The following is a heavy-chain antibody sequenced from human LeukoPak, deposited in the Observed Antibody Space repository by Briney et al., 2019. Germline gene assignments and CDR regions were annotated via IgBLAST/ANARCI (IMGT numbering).Heavy chain of an antibody. J-gene: IGHJ4*02. CDR2: ISAYNGNT. CDR1: GYTFTTYG. V-gene: IGHV1-18*01. D-gene: IGHD5-18*01. CDR3: ARQVDTTMALPDY. Sequence: ASVKVSCKTSGYTFTTYGISWVRQAPGQRFEWMGWISAYNGNTNFAQKFQGRVTMTTDTSTSTVYMELKSLRSDDTAIYYCARQVDTTMALPDYWGQRTLVTVSS.